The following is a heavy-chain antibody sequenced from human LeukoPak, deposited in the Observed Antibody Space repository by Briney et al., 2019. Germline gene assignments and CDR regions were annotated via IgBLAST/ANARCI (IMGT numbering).Heavy chain of an antibody. CDR1: GFTFSSYG. D-gene: IGHD6-19*01. V-gene: IGHV3-30*18. CDR3: AKRPRQQWLVLGMDV. CDR2: ISYDGSNK. Sequence: GRSLRLSCAASGFTFSSYGMHWVRQAPGKGLEWVAVISYDGSNKYYADSVKGRFTISRDNSKNTLYLQMNSLRAEDTAVYYCAKRPRQQWLVLGMDVWGKGTTVTVSS. J-gene: IGHJ6*04.